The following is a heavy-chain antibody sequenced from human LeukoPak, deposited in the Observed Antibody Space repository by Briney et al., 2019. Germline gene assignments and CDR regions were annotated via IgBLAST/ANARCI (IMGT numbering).Heavy chain of an antibody. CDR3: ARDTRTMTAVTRGQHYYYGLDV. D-gene: IGHD4-17*01. Sequence: ASVKVSCKASGYTFTNYYLHWVRQAPGHGLEWMAIINPSDGGTYYEQKLQGRVTVTRDTSTSTVYMELSSLRSEDTAVYYCARDTRTMTAVTRGQHYYYGLDVWGQGTTVIVSS. J-gene: IGHJ6*02. CDR1: GYTFTNYY. CDR2: INPSDGGT. V-gene: IGHV1-46*01.